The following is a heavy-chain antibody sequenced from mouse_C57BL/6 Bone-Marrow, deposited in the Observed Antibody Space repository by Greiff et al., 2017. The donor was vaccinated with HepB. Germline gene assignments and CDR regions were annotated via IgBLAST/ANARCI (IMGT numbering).Heavy chain of an antibody. CDR1: GYTFTSYW. CDR3: AREYYDLWYFDV. CDR2: IDPSDSYT. D-gene: IGHD1-1*01. J-gene: IGHJ1*03. Sequence: KQSCKASGYTFTSYWMHWVKQRPGQGLEWIGEIDPSDSYTNYNQKFKGKSTLTVDKSSSTAYMQLSSLTSEDSAVYYCAREYYDLWYFDVWGTGTTVTVSS. V-gene: IGHV1-69*01.